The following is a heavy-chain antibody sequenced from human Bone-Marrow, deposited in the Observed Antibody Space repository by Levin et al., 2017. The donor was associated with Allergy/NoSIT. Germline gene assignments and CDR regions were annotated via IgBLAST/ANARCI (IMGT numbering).Heavy chain of an antibody. CDR2: ISYDGSNK. D-gene: IGHD3-3*01. CDR1: GFTFSSYA. V-gene: IGHV3-30-3*01. Sequence: GGSLRLSCAASGFTFSSYAMHWVRQAPGKGLEWVAVISYDGSNKYYADSVKGRFTISRDNSKNTLYLQMNSLRAEDTAVYYCARDGIYDFWSGYQYYFDYWGQGTLVTVSS. CDR3: ARDGIYDFWSGYQYYFDY. J-gene: IGHJ4*02.